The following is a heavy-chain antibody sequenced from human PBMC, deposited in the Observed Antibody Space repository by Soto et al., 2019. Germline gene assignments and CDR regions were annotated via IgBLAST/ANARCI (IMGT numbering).Heavy chain of an antibody. D-gene: IGHD4-4*01. CDR1: GFTFSSYT. CDR3: ATTLYSNYVPPEGY. Sequence: EVQLLESGGGLVQPGGSLRLSCAASGFTFSSYTMSWVRQAPGKGLEWVSGISGRGTSPYYADSVKGRFTISRDNSKNTLYLQMNSLRAEDTAVYYCATTLYSNYVPPEGYWGQGTLVTVSS. V-gene: IGHV3-23*01. J-gene: IGHJ4*02. CDR2: ISGRGTSP.